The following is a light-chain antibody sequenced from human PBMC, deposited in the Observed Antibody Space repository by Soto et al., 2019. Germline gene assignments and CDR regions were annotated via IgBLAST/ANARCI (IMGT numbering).Light chain of an antibody. CDR1: QSVSSN. V-gene: IGKV3-15*01. Sequence: EIVMTQSPATLSVSPGERATLSCRASQSVSSNLAWYQQKPGQAPRLLIYGASTRATGIPARFCGSRAGTEFTLNISSLQSEDFAVYYCPQYNNWPPYTFVQGTKLEIK. CDR2: GAS. J-gene: IGKJ2*01. CDR3: PQYNNWPPYT.